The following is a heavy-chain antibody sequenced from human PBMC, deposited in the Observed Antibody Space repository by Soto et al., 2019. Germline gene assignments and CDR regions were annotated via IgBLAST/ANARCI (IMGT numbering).Heavy chain of an antibody. J-gene: IGHJ4*02. CDR1: GYTFTDYY. D-gene: IGHD3-10*01. Sequence: QVQLVQSGAEVKKPGASVKVSCKASGYTFTDYYMYWVRQAPGQGLEWMGWINPNSGGTNYAQKFRGWVTMTRDTSISTAYMEGSRLKSDDTAVYYCARVGTGGDFDYWGQGTLVTVSS. CDR2: INPNSGGT. CDR3: ARVGTGGDFDY. V-gene: IGHV1-2*04.